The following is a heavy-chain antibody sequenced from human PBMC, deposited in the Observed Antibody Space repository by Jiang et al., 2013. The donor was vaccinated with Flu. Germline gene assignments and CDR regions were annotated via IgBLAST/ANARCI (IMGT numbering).Heavy chain of an antibody. D-gene: IGHD5-12*01. J-gene: IGHJ6*02. CDR3: ARGGSAATRGVFRYFYGMDV. CDR2: MNTNTGSA. V-gene: IGHV7-4-1*02. Sequence: QSGSELKKPGASVKVSCKTSGYTFTTYNMNWVRQAPGQGLDWMGCMNTNTGSATYAQGFTGRFVFSLDTSVSTAYLEISNLEAEDTGVFYCARGGSAATRGVFRYFYGMDVWGQGTTVTVSS. CDR1: GYTFTTYN.